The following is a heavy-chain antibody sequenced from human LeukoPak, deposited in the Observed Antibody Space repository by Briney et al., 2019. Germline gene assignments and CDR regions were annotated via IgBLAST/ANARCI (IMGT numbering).Heavy chain of an antibody. CDR3: AKAMAGPDAFDI. CDR2: IYYSGST. Sequence: SETLSLICTVSGGSISSYYWSWIRQPPGKGLEWIGYIYYSGSTNYNPSPKSRVTISVDTSKNQFSLKLSSVTAADTAVYYCAKAMAGPDAFDIWGQGTMVTVSS. V-gene: IGHV4-59*01. D-gene: IGHD6-19*01. J-gene: IGHJ3*02. CDR1: GGSISSYY.